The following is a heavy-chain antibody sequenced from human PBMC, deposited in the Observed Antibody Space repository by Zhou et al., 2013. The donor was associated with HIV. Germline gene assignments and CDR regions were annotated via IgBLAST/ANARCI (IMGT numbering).Heavy chain of an antibody. CDR1: GGSTSSYY. D-gene: IGHD3-10*01. CDR3: ARWYYYGSGSYPEND. CDR2: IYTSGST. J-gene: IGHJ1*01. V-gene: IGHV4-4*09. Sequence: QVQLQESGPGLVKPSETLSLTCTVSGGSTSSYYWSWIRQPPGKGLEWIGYIYTSGSTNYNPSLKSRVTISVDTSKNQFSLKLSSVTAADTAVYYCARWYYYGSGSYPENDWGQGTLVTVSS.